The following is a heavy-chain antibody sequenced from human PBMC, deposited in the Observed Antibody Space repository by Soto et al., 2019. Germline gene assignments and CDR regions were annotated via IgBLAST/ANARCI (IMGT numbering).Heavy chain of an antibody. Sequence: GASVKVSCKSPGYTFTSYGISWVRQAPGQGLEWMGWISAYNGNTNYAQKLQGRVTMTTDTSTSTAYMELRSLRSDDTAVYYCARVRNIVLMVYDSEYWGQGTLVTVSS. V-gene: IGHV1-18*01. J-gene: IGHJ4*02. CDR3: ARVRNIVLMVYDSEY. CDR1: GYTFTSYG. CDR2: ISAYNGNT. D-gene: IGHD2-8*01.